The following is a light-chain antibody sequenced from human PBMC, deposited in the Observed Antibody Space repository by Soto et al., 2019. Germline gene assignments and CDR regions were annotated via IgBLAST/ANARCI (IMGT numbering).Light chain of an antibody. J-gene: IGKJ1*01. Sequence: EIVMTQSPATLSVSPGERATLSCRASQSVSSNLAWYQQKPGQAPRLLIYGASTRATGIPARFSGSGSGTEFTLTISSLQSEDFVVYYCQQYNNWWTFGQGTKGGYQ. CDR1: QSVSSN. CDR3: QQYNNWWT. CDR2: GAS. V-gene: IGKV3-15*01.